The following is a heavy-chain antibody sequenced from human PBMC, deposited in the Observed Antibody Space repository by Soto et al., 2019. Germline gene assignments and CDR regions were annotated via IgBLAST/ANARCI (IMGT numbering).Heavy chain of an antibody. CDR3: AREGSSIRNYDYYYYGMDV. CDR2: ISVFKGTT. CDR1: GYTFTSYG. V-gene: IGHV1-18*01. Sequence: ASVKVSCKASGYTFTSYGVSWVRQAPGQGLDWMGWISVFKGTTNYAQKFQGRVTMTTDTSTSTAHMELGSLRSDDTAVYYCAREGSSIRNYDYYYYGMDVWGQGTTVTVSS. D-gene: IGHD3-10*01. J-gene: IGHJ6*02.